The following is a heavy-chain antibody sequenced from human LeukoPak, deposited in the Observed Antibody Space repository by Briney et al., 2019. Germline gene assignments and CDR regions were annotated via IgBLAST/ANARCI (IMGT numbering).Heavy chain of an antibody. D-gene: IGHD2-2*01. CDR1: GFTFSSYS. CDR3: AVARYCSSTSCYDRADI. J-gene: IGHJ3*02. Sequence: PGGSLRLSCAASGFTFSSYSMNWVRQAPGKGLEWVSSISSSSSYIYYADSVKGRFTISRDNAKNSLYLQMNSLRAEDTAVYYCAVARYCSSTSCYDRADIWGQGTMVTVSS. V-gene: IGHV3-21*01. CDR2: ISSSSSYI.